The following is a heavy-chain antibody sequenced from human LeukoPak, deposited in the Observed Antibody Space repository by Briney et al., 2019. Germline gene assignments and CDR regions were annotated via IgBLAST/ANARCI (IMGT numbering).Heavy chain of an antibody. CDR3: ARDRDYCGGDCYHTLTHLFDY. V-gene: IGHV3-48*02. Sequence: GGSLRLSCAASGFTFSSYSMNWVRQAPGKGLEWVSYISSSSSTIYYADSVKGRFTISRDNAKNSLYLQMNSLRDEDTAVYYCARDRDYCGGDCYHTLTHLFDYWGQGTLVTVSS. CDR2: ISSSSSTI. CDR1: GFTFSSYS. D-gene: IGHD2-21*02. J-gene: IGHJ4*02.